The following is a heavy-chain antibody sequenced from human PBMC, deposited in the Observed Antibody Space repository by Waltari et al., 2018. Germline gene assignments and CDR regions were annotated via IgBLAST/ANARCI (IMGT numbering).Heavy chain of an antibody. D-gene: IGHD3-9*01. J-gene: IGHJ3*02. Sequence: QVQLQESGPGLVKPSETLSLTCTVSGGSISSYYWSWIRQPPGKGLEWIGYIYYSGSTTHNPSLKSRVTISVDTSKNQFSLKLSSVTAADTAVYYCARAASIDYDILTGYYGRGAFDIWGQVTMVTVSS. CDR3: ARAASIDYDILTGYYGRGAFDI. CDR1: GGSISSYY. V-gene: IGHV4-59*01. CDR2: IYYSGST.